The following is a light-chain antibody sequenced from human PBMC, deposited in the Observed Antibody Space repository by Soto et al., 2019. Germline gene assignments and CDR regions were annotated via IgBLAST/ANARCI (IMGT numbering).Light chain of an antibody. J-gene: IGKJ5*01. CDR3: QQYAASPPT. Sequence: EIVLTQSPGTLSLSPGDRATLSCRASQTVSSSFLAWYQQTPGQSPRLLIYGASSRATGIPGRFSGSGSGTDFTLTISGLEPEDFAVYYCQQYAASPPTFGRGTRLEIK. CDR2: GAS. V-gene: IGKV3-20*01. CDR1: QTVSSSF.